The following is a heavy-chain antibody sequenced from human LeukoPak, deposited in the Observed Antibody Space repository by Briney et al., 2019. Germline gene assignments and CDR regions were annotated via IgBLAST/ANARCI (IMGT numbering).Heavy chain of an antibody. J-gene: IGHJ4*02. CDR2: VFHGGNS. CDR1: GGSITTSRYY. Sequence: PSETLSLTCTVSGGSITTSRYYWGWIRQPPGKVLEWIGSVFHGGNSYYNPPLKSRVTVSVDTSNNQFSLRLTSVTAADTALYYCARQAEGSSSGPYFFDYWGQGTLVTVSS. V-gene: IGHV4-39*01. CDR3: ARQAEGSSSGPYFFDY. D-gene: IGHD5-18*01.